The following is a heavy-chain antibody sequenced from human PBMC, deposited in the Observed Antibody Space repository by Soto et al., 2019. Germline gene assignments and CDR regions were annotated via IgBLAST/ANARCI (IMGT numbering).Heavy chain of an antibody. V-gene: IGHV5-51*01. CDR3: ARHYGSGSPFDY. D-gene: IGHD3-10*01. Sequence: GESLKISCKGSGYTFSNYWIGWVRQMPGKGLEWMGIIYPGDSDTTYSPSFQGHVTISADKSINTAYLQWSSLKASDTAMYYCARHYGSGSPFDYWGQGTLVTVSS. J-gene: IGHJ4*02. CDR1: GYTFSNYW. CDR2: IYPGDSDT.